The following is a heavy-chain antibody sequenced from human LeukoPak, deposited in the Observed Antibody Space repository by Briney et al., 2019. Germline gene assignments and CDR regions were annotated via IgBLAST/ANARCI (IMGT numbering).Heavy chain of an antibody. V-gene: IGHV3-11*04. D-gene: IGHD1-26*01. CDR3: ARGLFVAGSFFDS. CDR2: ISPSGGAI. J-gene: IGHJ4*02. Sequence: GGSLRLSCAAPGFTFSDYYMSWIRQAPGKGLEWLSFISPSGGAIYYADSVKGRFTISRDNAKNSLYLQMNSLKAEDTAVYYCARGLFVAGSFFDSWGQGTLVTVSS. CDR1: GFTFSDYY.